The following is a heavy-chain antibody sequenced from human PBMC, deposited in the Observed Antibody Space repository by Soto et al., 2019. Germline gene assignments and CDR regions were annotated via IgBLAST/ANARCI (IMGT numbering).Heavy chain of an antibody. CDR1: GSIFTSPY. CDR2: IAPTVGST. D-gene: IGHD2-15*01. CDR3: ASEKGGFDI. V-gene: IGHV1-46*01. J-gene: IGHJ3*02. Sequence: GASVKVSCKTSGSIFTSPYIHWMRQAPGQGLEWMGFIAPTVGSTTYAQKFQGRVTMTRDMSSSSVYMELRSLRSEDTAMYYCASEKGGFDIWGQGTVVTVSS.